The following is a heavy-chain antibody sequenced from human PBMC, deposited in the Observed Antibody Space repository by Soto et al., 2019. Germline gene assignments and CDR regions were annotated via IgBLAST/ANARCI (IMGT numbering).Heavy chain of an antibody. D-gene: IGHD2-15*01. CDR3: ARARAYCSGGSCYWSNFDY. J-gene: IGHJ4*02. CDR1: GGSFSGYY. V-gene: IGHV4-34*01. CDR2: INHSGST. Sequence: SETLSLTCAVYGGSFSGYYWSWIRQPPGKGLEWIGEINHSGSTNYNPSLKSRVTISVDTSKNQFSLKLSSVTAADTAVYYCARARAYCSGGSCYWSNFDYWDQGTLVTVSS.